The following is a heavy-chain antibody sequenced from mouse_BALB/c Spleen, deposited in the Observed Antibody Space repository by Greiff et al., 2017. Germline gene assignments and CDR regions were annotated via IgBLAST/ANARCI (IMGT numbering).Heavy chain of an antibody. J-gene: IGHJ3*01. V-gene: IGHV14-4*02. D-gene: IGHD2-4*01. Sequence: DVQLQESGPELVKSGASVKLSCTASGFYITDYYMHWVKQRPEQSLEWIGWIDPENGDTEYAPRFQGKATMTADTSSNTAYLQLSILTSEDTAVYCCSAGYEYSWFAYWGQGTLVTVSA. CDR2: IDPENGDT. CDR1: GFYITDYY. CDR3: SAGYEYSWFAY.